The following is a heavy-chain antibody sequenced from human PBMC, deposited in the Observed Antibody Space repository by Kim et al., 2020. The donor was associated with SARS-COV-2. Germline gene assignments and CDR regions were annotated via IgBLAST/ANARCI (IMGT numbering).Heavy chain of an antibody. CDR3: VRDASWSFDY. V-gene: IGHV3-21*01. CDR1: GFDFYIYM. D-gene: IGHD2-8*01. Sequence: GGSLRLSCAASGFDFYIYMMSWVRQAPGKGLEWLSKIDVASTFIYYADSVRGRFTVSRDDANNLLYLQMSSLGVDDTALYYCVRDASWSFDYWGQGTPVTVSS. CDR2: IDVASTFI. J-gene: IGHJ4*02.